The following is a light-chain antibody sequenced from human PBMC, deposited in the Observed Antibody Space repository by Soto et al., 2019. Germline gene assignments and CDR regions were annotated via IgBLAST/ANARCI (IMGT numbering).Light chain of an antibody. J-gene: IGKJ2*01. CDR3: QQSHGIPYT. CDR2: AAS. Sequence: DIQMTHSPSSLSASVGDRVTITCRASQTISTYLNWYQQNPGKAPKLLIYAASTLQSEVPSRFSGSGSGTDFTLTISSLQPEDFATYYCQQSHGIPYTFGQGTKLEIK. V-gene: IGKV1-39*01. CDR1: QTISTY.